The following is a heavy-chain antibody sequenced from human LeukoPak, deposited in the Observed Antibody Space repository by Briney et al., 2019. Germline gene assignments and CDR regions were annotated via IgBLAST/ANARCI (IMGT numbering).Heavy chain of an antibody. Sequence: GGSLRLSCVASGFTFSSYAMSWVRQAPRKGLEWVSAISGSGGSTYYADSVKGRFTISRDNSKNTLYLQMNSLRAEDTAVYYCAELGITMIGGVWGKGTTVTISS. V-gene: IGHV3-23*01. J-gene: IGHJ6*04. CDR3: AELGITMIGGV. D-gene: IGHD3-10*02. CDR1: GFTFSSYA. CDR2: ISGSGGST.